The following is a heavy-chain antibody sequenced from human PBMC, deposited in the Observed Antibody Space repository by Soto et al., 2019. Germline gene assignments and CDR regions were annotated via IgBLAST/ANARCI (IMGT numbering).Heavy chain of an antibody. CDR2: IIPMFGTA. D-gene: IGHD5-18*01. J-gene: IGHJ4*02. CDR3: ASGIQLWLRRINDGYSG. Sequence: QVQLVQSGAEVKKPESSVKVSCKAPGGTFSTYAISWVRQAPGQGLEWMGGIIPMFGTAHYAQRFQERVTTTAAESTNTVYMELSSLSSEDTAVEFCASGIQLWLRRINDGYSGWGQGTLVTVSS. CDR1: GGTFSTYA. V-gene: IGHV1-69*12.